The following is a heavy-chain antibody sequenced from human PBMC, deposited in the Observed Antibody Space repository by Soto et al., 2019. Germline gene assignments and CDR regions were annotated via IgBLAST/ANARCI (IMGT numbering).Heavy chain of an antibody. CDR2: IIPILGIA. Sequence: QVQLVQSGAEVKKPGSSVKVSCKASGGTFSSYTISWVRQAPGQGLEWMGRIIPILGIANYAQKFQGRVTMTADTSTSTAYMERSSLSAEDTAVYYCASDGWFDPWGQGTLVTVSA. CDR3: ASDGWFDP. J-gene: IGHJ5*02. V-gene: IGHV1-69*02. CDR1: GGTFSSYT.